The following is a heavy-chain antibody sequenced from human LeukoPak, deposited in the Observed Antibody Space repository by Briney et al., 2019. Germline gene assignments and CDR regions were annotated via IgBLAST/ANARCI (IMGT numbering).Heavy chain of an antibody. V-gene: IGHV3-7*01. Sequence: GGSLRLSCAASGFTFSSYWMSWVRQAPGKGLEWVANIKQDGSEKYYVDSVKSRFTISRDNAKNSLYLQMNSLRAEDTAVYYCARDLYSSSWYLHYYYYGMDVWGQGTTVTVSS. CDR3: ARDLYSSSWYLHYYYYGMDV. D-gene: IGHD6-13*01. J-gene: IGHJ6*02. CDR2: IKQDGSEK. CDR1: GFTFSSYW.